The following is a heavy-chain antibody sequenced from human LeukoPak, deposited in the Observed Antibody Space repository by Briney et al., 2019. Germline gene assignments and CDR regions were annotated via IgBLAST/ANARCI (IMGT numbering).Heavy chain of an antibody. J-gene: IGHJ3*02. Sequence: PSETLSLTCIMSGASINTFYWSWIRQPAGRGLEWIGRFYASGTTYYNPALNSRAAVSIDTSKNIFSLKLTSVTAADTAVYYCARLAFSGFDIWGRGTMVTVSS. CDR2: FYASGTT. D-gene: IGHD5-12*01. CDR3: ARLAFSGFDI. V-gene: IGHV4-4*07. CDR1: GASINTFY.